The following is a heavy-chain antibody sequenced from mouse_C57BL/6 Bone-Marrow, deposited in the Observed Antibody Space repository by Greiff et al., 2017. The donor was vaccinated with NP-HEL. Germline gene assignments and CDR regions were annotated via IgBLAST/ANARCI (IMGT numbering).Heavy chain of an antibody. CDR2: IWRGGST. J-gene: IGHJ1*03. Sequence: QVQLKESGPGLVQPSQSLSITCTVSGFSLTSYGVHWVRQSPGKGLEWLGVIWRGGSTDYNAAFMSRLSITKDNSKSQVFFKMNSLQADDTAIYYCAKKTPLYYGNYRWYFDVWGTGTTVTVSS. D-gene: IGHD2-1*01. CDR3: AKKTPLYYGNYRWYFDV. CDR1: GFSLTSYG. V-gene: IGHV2-5*01.